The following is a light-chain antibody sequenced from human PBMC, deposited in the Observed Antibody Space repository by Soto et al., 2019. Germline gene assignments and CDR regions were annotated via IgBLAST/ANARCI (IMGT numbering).Light chain of an antibody. CDR1: QSISSW. Sequence: DIQRTQSPSTLSASVGDRVTITCRASQSISSWLAWYQQKPGKAPKLLIYKASSLESGVPSRFSGSGSGTEFTLTISSLQPDDFATYYCQQYNSYPWTLGQGTKVDIK. V-gene: IGKV1-5*03. CDR3: QQYNSYPWT. J-gene: IGKJ1*01. CDR2: KAS.